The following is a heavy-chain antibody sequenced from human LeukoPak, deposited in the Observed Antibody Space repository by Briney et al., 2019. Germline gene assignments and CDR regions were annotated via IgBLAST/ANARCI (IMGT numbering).Heavy chain of an antibody. J-gene: IGHJ3*02. CDR1: GFNFSSYS. CDR3: ARGILDGYYLIDAFDI. CDR2: ISTSSIYM. Sequence: GGSLRLSCEASGFNFSSYSMNWVRQAPGQGLEWVSSISTSSIYMYYAESVKGRSTISRDNAKNSLYLQMNSLRAEDTAVYYCARGILDGYYLIDAFDIWGQGTMVTVSS. D-gene: IGHD5-24*01. V-gene: IGHV3-21*01.